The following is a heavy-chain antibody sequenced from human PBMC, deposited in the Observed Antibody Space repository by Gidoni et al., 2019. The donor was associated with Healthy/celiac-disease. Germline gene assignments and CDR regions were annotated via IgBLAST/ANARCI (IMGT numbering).Heavy chain of an antibody. Sequence: EVQLLESGGGLVQPGGSLRLSCAASGFTFSSYAMSWVRQAPGKGLEWVSAISGSGGSTYYADSVKGRFTISRDNSKNTLYLQMNSLRAEDTAVYYCAKDRITMIVVVNGEMDYWGQGTLVTVSS. CDR3: AKDRITMIVVVNGEMDY. CDR1: GFTFSSYA. D-gene: IGHD3-22*01. CDR2: ISGSGGST. J-gene: IGHJ4*02. V-gene: IGHV3-23*01.